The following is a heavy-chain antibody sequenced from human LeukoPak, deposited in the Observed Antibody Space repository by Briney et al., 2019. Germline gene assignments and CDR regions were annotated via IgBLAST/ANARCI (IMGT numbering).Heavy chain of an antibody. J-gene: IGHJ3*02. CDR2: INNDGTTT. CDR1: GFTLSRYW. CDR3: ARDLRGDAFDI. Sequence: GGSLRLSCAASGFTLSRYWMHWVSQAPGKGLEWVSRINNDGTTTSYADSVTGRVTISRDNAKNTLYLQMNSLRAEDTAVYYCARDLRGDAFDIWGQGTMVTVSS. V-gene: IGHV3-74*01.